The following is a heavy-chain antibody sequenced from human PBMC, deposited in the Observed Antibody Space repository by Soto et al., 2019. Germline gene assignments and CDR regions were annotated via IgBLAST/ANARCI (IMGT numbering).Heavy chain of an antibody. J-gene: IGHJ3*02. CDR2: ISWNSGSI. V-gene: IGHV3-9*01. CDR3: AKAYPPAYYDSSGYYVGYAFDI. CDR1: GFTFDDYA. Sequence: EVQLVESGGGLVQPGRSLRLSCAASGFTFDDYAMHWVRQAPGKGLEWVSGISWNSGSIGYADSVKGRFTISRDNAKNSLYLQMNRLRAEDTALYYCAKAYPPAYYDSSGYYVGYAFDIWGQGTMVTVSS. D-gene: IGHD3-22*01.